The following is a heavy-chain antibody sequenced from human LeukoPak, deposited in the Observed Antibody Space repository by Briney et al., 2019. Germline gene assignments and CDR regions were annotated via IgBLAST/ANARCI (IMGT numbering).Heavy chain of an antibody. Sequence: PSETLSLTCAVYGGSFSGCYWSWIRQPPGKGLDWIGEINHSGSTNYNPSLKSRVTISVDTSKNQFSLKLSSVTAADTAMYYCARESTTVAGTFDYWGQGTLVTVSS. V-gene: IGHV4-34*01. D-gene: IGHD6-19*01. J-gene: IGHJ4*02. CDR1: GGSFSGCY. CDR3: ARESTTVAGTFDY. CDR2: INHSGST.